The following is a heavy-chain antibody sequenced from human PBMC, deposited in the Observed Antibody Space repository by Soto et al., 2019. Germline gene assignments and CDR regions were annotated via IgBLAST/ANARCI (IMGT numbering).Heavy chain of an antibody. D-gene: IGHD1-26*01. CDR1: GFSLSKARMG. Sequence: SGPTLVNPTETLTLTCSVSGFSLSKARMGVRWNNQPPVKSLEWLAHIFWNDERSYNTSLKSRLTISRDTPKSQVVLTMTNVDPVDTGTYFFARALREGLPIYYFDSWGQGTLVTVSS. V-gene: IGHV2-26*01. CDR3: ARALREGLPIYYFDS. J-gene: IGHJ4*02. CDR2: IFWNDER.